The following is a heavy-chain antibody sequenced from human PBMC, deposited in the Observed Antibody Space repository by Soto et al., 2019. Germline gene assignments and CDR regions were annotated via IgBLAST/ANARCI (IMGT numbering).Heavy chain of an antibody. J-gene: IGHJ4*02. CDR1: GYIFTNHY. D-gene: IGHD3-22*01. V-gene: IGHV1-46*01. CDR3: ARADYYDSSGFYYDC. Sequence: QVQLVQSGAEVKKPGASAKVSCKASGYIFTNHYIHWVRQAPGQGLEWMGIINPSGGSTNYLQKFQGRITMTRDTSTSTVYMELSSLRSEDTAVYFCARADYYDSSGFYYDCWGQGSLVTVSS. CDR2: INPSGGST.